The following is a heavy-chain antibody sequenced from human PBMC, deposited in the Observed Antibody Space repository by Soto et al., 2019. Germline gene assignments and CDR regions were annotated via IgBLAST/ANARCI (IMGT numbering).Heavy chain of an antibody. CDR1: GDYISSKTYY. J-gene: IGHJ4*02. Sequence: LSLTCSVSGDYISSKTYYWGWIRQPPGKGLEWMGSIYYSGSTYYNPSLRSRVTMSVDTSRNQFSLKLTSVTAADAAVYYCARHGELLLSSPFDYWGQGTPVTVYS. D-gene: IGHD2-21*01. CDR3: ARHGELLLSSPFDY. CDR2: IYYSGST. V-gene: IGHV4-39*01.